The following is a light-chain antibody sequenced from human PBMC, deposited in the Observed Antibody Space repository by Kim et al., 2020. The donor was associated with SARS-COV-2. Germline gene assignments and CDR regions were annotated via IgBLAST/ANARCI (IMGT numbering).Light chain of an antibody. J-gene: IGLJ3*02. CDR2: SNN. Sequence: ELTQPPSASGTPGQRVTISCSASSSNIATNNVNWYQQLPGTAPKLLISSNNQRPSGVPDRFSASKSGTSASLAISGLQSEDEADYYCAAWDDSLNGWVFGGGTQLTVL. V-gene: IGLV1-44*01. CDR3: AAWDDSLNGWV. CDR1: SSNIATNN.